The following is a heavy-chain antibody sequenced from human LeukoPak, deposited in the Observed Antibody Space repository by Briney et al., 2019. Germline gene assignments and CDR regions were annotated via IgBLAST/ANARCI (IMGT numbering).Heavy chain of an antibody. V-gene: IGHV4-34*09. CDR2: IYYSGST. D-gene: IGHD3-10*01. CDR1: GGSFSGYY. Sequence: SETLSLTCAVYGGSFSGYYWSWIRQPPGKGLEWIGYIYYSGSTYYNPSLKSRVTISVDTSKNQFSLKLSSVTAADTAVYYCARADYYGSGASFDYWGQGTLVTVSS. J-gene: IGHJ4*02. CDR3: ARADYYGSGASFDY.